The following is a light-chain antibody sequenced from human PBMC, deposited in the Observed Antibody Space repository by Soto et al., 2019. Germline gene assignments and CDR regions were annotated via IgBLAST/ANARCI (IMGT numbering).Light chain of an antibody. CDR2: GNN. CDR3: HSYDSRMSGYA. J-gene: IGLJ1*01. CDR1: SANIGAAYN. V-gene: IGLV1-40*01. Sequence: QSVLAQPPSVSGAPGQRVTISCTGSSANIGAAYNVDWYQQLPGTAPKLLIYGNNNRPSGVPARFSGSKSGTSASLAIAGLQADDEGDYYRHSYDSRMSGYALGTGTKGT.